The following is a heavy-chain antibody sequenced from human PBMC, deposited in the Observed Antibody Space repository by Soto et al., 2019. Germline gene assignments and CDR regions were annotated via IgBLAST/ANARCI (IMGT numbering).Heavy chain of an antibody. CDR3: ARTTYSTSSLDH. D-gene: IGHD6-6*01. J-gene: IGHJ4*02. Sequence: SETLSLTCTVSGDSISGSGYYWGWIRQSPGMGLQWIGTMYSSGNTYYDPSLKSRVTISADTSKNQFYLKLSSVTAADTALYYCARTTYSTSSLDHWGQGTLVTVSS. CDR1: GDSISGSGYY. CDR2: MYSSGNT. V-gene: IGHV4-39*01.